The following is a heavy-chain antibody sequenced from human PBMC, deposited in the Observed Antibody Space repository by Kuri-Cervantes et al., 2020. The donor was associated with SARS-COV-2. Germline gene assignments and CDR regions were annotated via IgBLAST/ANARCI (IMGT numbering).Heavy chain of an antibody. CDR1: GFTFSSYS. CDR2: ISGSGGST. J-gene: IGHJ5*02. D-gene: IGHD6-13*01. V-gene: IGHV3-23*01. Sequence: GESLKISCAASGFTFSSYSMNWVRQAPGKGLEWVSAISGSGGSTYYADSVKGRFTISRDNSKNTLYLQMNSLRAEDTAVYYCSSRGWFDPWGQGTLVTVSS. CDR3: SSRGWFDP.